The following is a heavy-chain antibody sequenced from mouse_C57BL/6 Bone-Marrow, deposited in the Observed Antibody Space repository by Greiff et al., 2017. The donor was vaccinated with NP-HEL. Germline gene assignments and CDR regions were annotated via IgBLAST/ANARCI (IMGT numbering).Heavy chain of an antibody. D-gene: IGHD2-3*01. Sequence: PGQGLEWIGVIDPSDSYTNYNQKFKGKATLTVDTSSSTAYMQLSSLTSEDSAVYSCARDGDGYYEGFAYWGQGTLVTVSA. CDR2: IDPSDSYT. J-gene: IGHJ3*01. CDR3: ARDGDGYYEGFAY. V-gene: IGHV1-59*01.